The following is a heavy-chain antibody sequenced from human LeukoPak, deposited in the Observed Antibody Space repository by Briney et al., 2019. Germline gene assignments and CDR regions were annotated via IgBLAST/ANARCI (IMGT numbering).Heavy chain of an antibody. CDR3: ARDPYSSGYYASFDP. CDR1: GGTIGSSY. J-gene: IGHJ5*02. Sequence: PSETLSPTCTVSGGTIGSSYWHWIRQPPGKALEWIGYIYYSGSTAYNPSLKSRITMSVDTSKNRFSLNMWSVTAADTAVYYCARDPYSSGYYASFDPWGQGTLVTVSS. D-gene: IGHD5-12*01. CDR2: IYYSGST. V-gene: IGHV4-59*01.